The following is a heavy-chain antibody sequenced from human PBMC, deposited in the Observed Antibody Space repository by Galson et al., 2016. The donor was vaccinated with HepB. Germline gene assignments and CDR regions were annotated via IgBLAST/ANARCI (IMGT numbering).Heavy chain of an antibody. CDR3: ARNVLRFFDWSKHFDY. CDR1: GGSISSYY. CDR2: IYYSGST. V-gene: IGHV4-59*08. J-gene: IGHJ4*02. Sequence: SETLSLTCTVSGGSISSYYWSWIRQPPGKGLEWIGSIYYSGSTDYNPSLKSRVTISLDTSKKQFSLRLTSVTAADTAVYYCARNVLRFFDWSKHFDYWGQGTRVTVSP. D-gene: IGHD3-9*01.